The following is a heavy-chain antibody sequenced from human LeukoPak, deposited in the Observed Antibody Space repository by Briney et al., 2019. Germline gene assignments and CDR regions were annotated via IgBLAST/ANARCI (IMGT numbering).Heavy chain of an antibody. J-gene: IGHJ4*02. CDR1: GFTVSSNY. CDR2: IYSDRST. D-gene: IGHD6-25*01. Sequence: LTGGSLRLSCAASGFTVSSNYMSWVRQAPGKGLEWVSVIYSDRSTYYADSVKGRFTISRDNSKNTLYLQMNSLRAEDTAVYYCARPSTYSTGGYWGQGTLVTVSS. V-gene: IGHV3-66*04. CDR3: ARPSTYSTGGY.